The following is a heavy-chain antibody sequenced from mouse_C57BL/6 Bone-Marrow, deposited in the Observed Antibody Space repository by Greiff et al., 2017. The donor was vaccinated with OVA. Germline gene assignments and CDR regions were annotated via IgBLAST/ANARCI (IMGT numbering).Heavy chain of an antibody. CDR1: GFTFSSYA. J-gene: IGHJ3*01. D-gene: IGHD2-3*01. CDR2: ISSGGDYI. V-gene: IGHV5-9-1*02. CDR3: TSYGYYLAWFAY. Sequence: EVKLVESGEGLVKPGGSLKLSCAASGFTFSSYAMSWVRQTPEKRLEWVAYISSGGDYIYYADTVKGRFTISRDNARNTLYLQMSSLKSEDTAMYYCTSYGYYLAWFAYWGQGTLVTVSA.